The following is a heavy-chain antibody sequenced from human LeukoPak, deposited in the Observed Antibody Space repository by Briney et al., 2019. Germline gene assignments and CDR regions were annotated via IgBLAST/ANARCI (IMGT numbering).Heavy chain of an antibody. Sequence: GGSLRLSCAASGFTFTSYWIGWVRQMPGKGLEWMGIIYPGDSDTRYSPSFQGQVTISADKSISTAYLQWSSLKASDTAMYYCARMDTAMVTRYYYYGMDVWGQGTTVTVSS. CDR1: GFTFTSYW. J-gene: IGHJ6*02. D-gene: IGHD5-18*01. CDR2: IYPGDSDT. V-gene: IGHV5-51*01. CDR3: ARMDTAMVTRYYYYGMDV.